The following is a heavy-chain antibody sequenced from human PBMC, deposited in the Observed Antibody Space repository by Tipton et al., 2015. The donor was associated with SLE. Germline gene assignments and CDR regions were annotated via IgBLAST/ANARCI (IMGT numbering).Heavy chain of an antibody. CDR2: IYHSGST. V-gene: IGHV4-4*02. D-gene: IGHD6-19*01. CDR3: ARGWRSSGWAPHI. J-gene: IGHJ4*02. CDR1: GGSISSSNW. Sequence: TLSLTCAVSGGSISSSNWWSWVRQPPGKGLEWIGEIYHSGSTNYNPSLKSRVTISVDTSKNQFSLKLSSVTAADTAVYYCARGWRSSGWAPHIWGQGTLVTVSS.